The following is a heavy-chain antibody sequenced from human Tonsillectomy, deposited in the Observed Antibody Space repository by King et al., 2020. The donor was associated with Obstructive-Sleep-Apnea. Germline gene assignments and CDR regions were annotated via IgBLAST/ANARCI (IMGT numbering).Heavy chain of an antibody. V-gene: IGHV3-66*01. CDR2: IYSGGST. CDR1: GFTVSSNY. CDR3: ARDWGANYYYYYGMDV. Sequence: EVQLVESGGGLVQPGGSLRLSCAASGFTVSSNYMSWVRQAPGKGLEWVSVIYSGGSTYYADSVKGRFTISRDNSKNTLYLQMNSLRAEDTAVYYCARDWGANYYYYYGMDVWGQGTTVTVSS. J-gene: IGHJ6*02. D-gene: IGHD3-16*01.